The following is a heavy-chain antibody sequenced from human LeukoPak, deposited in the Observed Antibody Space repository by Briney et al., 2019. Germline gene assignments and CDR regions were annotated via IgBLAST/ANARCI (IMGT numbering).Heavy chain of an antibody. V-gene: IGHV1-2*02. J-gene: IGHJ5*02. D-gene: IGHD2-2*01. CDR3: ARRQGQLLNNWFDP. Sequence: ASVKVSCKASGYTFTGYYMHWVRQAPGQGLEWMGWINPNSGGTNYAQKFQGRVTMTRDTSISTAYMELSSLRSEDTAVYYCARRQGQLLNNWFDPWGQGTLVTVSS. CDR2: INPNSGGT. CDR1: GYTFTGYY.